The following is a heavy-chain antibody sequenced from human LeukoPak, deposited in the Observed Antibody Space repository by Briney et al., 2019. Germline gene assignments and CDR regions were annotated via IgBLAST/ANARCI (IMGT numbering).Heavy chain of an antibody. V-gene: IGHV3-69-1*02. CDR3: ARSASGWYYFDY. Sequence: GGSLRLSCAVSANYMNWVRQAPGKGLEWVSYISSSSGVTVYYADSVKGRFTISKDNAKNSLYLQMNSLRAEDTAVYYCARSASGWYYFDYWGQGTLVTVSS. J-gene: IGHJ4*02. D-gene: IGHD6-19*01. CDR2: ISSSSGVTV. CDR1: SANY.